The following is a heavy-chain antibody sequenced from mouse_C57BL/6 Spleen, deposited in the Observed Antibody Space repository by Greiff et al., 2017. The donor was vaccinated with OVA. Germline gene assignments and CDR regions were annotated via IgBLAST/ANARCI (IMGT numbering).Heavy chain of an antibody. J-gene: IGHJ2*01. CDR2: IDPEDGET. CDR3: AKGSSYEYYFDY. CDR1: GFNIKDYY. V-gene: IGHV14-2*01. D-gene: IGHD1-1*01. Sequence: LVESGAELVKPGASVKLSCTASGFNIKDYYMHWVKQRTEQGLEWIGRIDPEDGETKYAPKFQGKATITADTSSNTAYLQLSSLTSEDTAVYYCAKGSSYEYYFDYWGQGTTLTVSS.